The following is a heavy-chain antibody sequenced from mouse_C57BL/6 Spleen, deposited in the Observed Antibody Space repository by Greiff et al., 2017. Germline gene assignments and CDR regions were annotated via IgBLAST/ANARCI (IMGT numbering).Heavy chain of an antibody. CDR2: IDPSDSET. CDR1: GYTFTSYW. Sequence: QVQLKQPGAELVRPGSSVKLSCKASGYTFTSYWMHWVKQRPIQGLEWIGNIDPSDSETHYNQKFKDKATLTVDKSSSTAYMQLSSLTSEDSAVYYCARPAYGSSYLFAYWGQGTLVTVSA. D-gene: IGHD1-1*01. J-gene: IGHJ3*01. CDR3: ARPAYGSSYLFAY. V-gene: IGHV1-52*01.